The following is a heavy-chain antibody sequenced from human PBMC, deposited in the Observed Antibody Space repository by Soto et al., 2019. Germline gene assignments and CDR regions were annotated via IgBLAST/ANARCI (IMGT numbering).Heavy chain of an antibody. CDR2: INHTGSP. Sequence: SETLSVTGEVSLGSFNNYYWSWIRQPPGKGLEWIGEINHTGSPNYNPSLKSRVTISVDASKKQFSLRLSSVTAEDTAVYYCARESEDLTSNFDYWGQGTLVTVSS. J-gene: IGHJ4*02. CDR1: LGSFNNYY. V-gene: IGHV4-34*01. CDR3: ARESEDLTSNFDY.